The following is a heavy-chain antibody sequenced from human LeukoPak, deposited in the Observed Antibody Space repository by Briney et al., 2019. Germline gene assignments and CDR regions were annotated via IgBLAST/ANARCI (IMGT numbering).Heavy chain of an antibody. CDR3: ARARGVYYYDSSGNYYYYGMDV. CDR2: INHSGST. CDR1: GGSFNGYY. D-gene: IGHD3-22*01. J-gene: IGHJ6*02. Sequence: SETLSLTCAVYGGSFNGYYWSWIRQPPGKGLEWIGEINHSGSTNYNPSLKSRVTISVDTSKNQFSLKLSSVTAADTAVYYCARARGVYYYDSSGNYYYYGMDVWGQGTTVTVSS. V-gene: IGHV4-34*01.